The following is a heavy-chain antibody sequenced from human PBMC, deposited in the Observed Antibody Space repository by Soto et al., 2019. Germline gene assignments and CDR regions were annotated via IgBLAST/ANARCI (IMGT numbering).Heavy chain of an antibody. D-gene: IGHD3-9*01. Sequence: PSETLSLTCAVYGGSFSGYYWSWIRQPPGKGLEWIGEINHSGSTNYNPSLKSRVTISVDTSKNQFSLKLSSVTAADTAVYYCARGVYDILTGSWSYYGMDVWGQGTTVTVSS. CDR3: ARGVYDILTGSWSYYGMDV. J-gene: IGHJ6*02. CDR1: GGSFSGYY. CDR2: INHSGST. V-gene: IGHV4-34*01.